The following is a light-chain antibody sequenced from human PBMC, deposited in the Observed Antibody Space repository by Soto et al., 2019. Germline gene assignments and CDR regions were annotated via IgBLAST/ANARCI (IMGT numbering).Light chain of an antibody. CDR2: EVS. J-gene: IGLJ2*01. Sequence: QSALTQPPSASGSPGQSVTISCTGTSSDIGGYNSVSWYQQHPGKAPKLMIYEVSKRPSGVPDRFSGSKSGNTASLTVSGLQVEDEADYYCSSFEASNNLLFGGGTKVTVL. CDR3: SSFEASNNLL. V-gene: IGLV2-8*01. CDR1: SSDIGGYNS.